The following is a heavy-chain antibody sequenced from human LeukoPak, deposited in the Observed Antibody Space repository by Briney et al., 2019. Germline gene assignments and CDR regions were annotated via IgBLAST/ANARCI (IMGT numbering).Heavy chain of an antibody. Sequence: KPGGSLRLSCAASGFTFSDCYMSWIRQAPGTGLEWVSYISSSGSTIYYADSVKGRFTISRDNAKNSLYLQMNSLRAEDTAMYYCARDSGYYDSSGYREGYFDYWGQGTLVTVSP. J-gene: IGHJ4*02. CDR2: ISSSGSTI. D-gene: IGHD3-22*01. CDR3: ARDSGYYDSSGYREGYFDY. V-gene: IGHV3-11*01. CDR1: GFTFSDCY.